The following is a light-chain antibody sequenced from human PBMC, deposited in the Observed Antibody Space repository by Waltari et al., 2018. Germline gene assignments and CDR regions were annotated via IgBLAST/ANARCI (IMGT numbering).Light chain of an antibody. CDR3: LQHNNYPLT. J-gene: IGKJ4*01. Sequence: DIQMTQSPSSLSASVGDTVTITCRASQGISSYLSWFQQKPGKAPKLLISAATTLQSGVPSRFSGIGSGTEFTLTSSSLQPEDFAAYYCLQHNNYPLTFGGGTKVEIK. V-gene: IGKV1-17*01. CDR1: QGISSY. CDR2: AAT.